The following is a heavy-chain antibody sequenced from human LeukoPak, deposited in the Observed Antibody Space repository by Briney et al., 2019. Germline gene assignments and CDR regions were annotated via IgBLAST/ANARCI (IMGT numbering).Heavy chain of an antibody. Sequence: ASVKVSCKVSGYTLTELSMHWVRQAPGKGLEWMGGFDPEDGETIYAQKFQDRVTMTEDTSTDTAYMELSSLRSEDTAVYYCARKARGGAAAGTEPFDYWGQGTLVTVSS. D-gene: IGHD6-13*01. CDR3: ARKARGGAAAGTEPFDY. J-gene: IGHJ4*02. CDR1: GYTLTELS. CDR2: FDPEDGET. V-gene: IGHV1-24*01.